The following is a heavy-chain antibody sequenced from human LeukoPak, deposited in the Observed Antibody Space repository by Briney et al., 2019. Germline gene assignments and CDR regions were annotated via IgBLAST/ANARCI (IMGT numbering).Heavy chain of an antibody. Sequence: GAPGTVSCKASGYTFTSYGISWVRQAPGQGLEWMGWISAYNGNTNYAQKFQGRVTMTTDTSTSTDYMELRSLRSDDTAVYYCARVHRGDYAKNCDYWGQGTLVT. CDR2: ISAYNGNT. D-gene: IGHD4-17*01. J-gene: IGHJ4*02. CDR3: ARVHRGDYAKNCDY. CDR1: GYTFTSYG. V-gene: IGHV1-18*01.